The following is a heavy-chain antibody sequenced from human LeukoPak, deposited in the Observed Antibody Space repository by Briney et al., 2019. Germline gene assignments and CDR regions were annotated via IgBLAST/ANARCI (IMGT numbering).Heavy chain of an antibody. J-gene: IGHJ4*02. Sequence: ASVKVSCKASGYTFTSYGISWVRQAPGQGLEWMGWISAYNGNTNYAQKLQGRVTMTTDTSTSTAYIELRSLRSDDTAVYYCARAWGSGTENFDYWGQGTLVTVSS. CDR3: ARAWGSGTENFDY. V-gene: IGHV1-18*01. D-gene: IGHD7-27*01. CDR2: ISAYNGNT. CDR1: GYTFTSYG.